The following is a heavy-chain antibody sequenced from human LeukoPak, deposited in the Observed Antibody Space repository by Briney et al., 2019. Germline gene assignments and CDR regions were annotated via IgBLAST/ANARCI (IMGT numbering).Heavy chain of an antibody. J-gene: IGHJ4*02. CDR3: ATDRRHSSSFHFDY. CDR2: FDSEDGET. D-gene: IGHD6-13*01. CDR1: GYTLTELS. Sequence: ASVTVSCKVSGYTLTELSMHWVRQAPGKGLEWMGGFDSEDGETIYAQKFQGRVTMTEDTSTDTAYMELSSLRSEDTAVYYCATDRRHSSSFHFDYWGQGTLVTVSS. V-gene: IGHV1-24*01.